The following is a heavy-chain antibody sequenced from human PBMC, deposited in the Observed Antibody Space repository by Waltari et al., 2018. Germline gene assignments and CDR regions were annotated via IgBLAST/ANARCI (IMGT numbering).Heavy chain of an antibody. D-gene: IGHD2-2*01. CDR2: INHAGST. Sequence: QVELQQWGAGVVKPSETLSLTCAVYGGTFTNYYWSWIRQPPEKGLEWIGEINHAGSTYYNPSLRSRVTISLGTSKSQFSLKLSSVTATDTAVYYCARTLSTRIFDSWGQGALVTVSS. V-gene: IGHV4-34*01. CDR3: ARTLSTRIFDS. J-gene: IGHJ4*02. CDR1: GGTFTNYY.